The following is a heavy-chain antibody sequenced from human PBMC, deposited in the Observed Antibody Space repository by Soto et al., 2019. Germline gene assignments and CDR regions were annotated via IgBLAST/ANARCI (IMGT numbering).Heavy chain of an antibody. Sequence: EVQLVESGGGLVQPGGSLRLSCAASGFTVSSNYMSWVRKAPGKGLEGASVIYSGGSTYYADSVKGRFTISRDNSKNTLYLQMNSLRAEDTAVYYCARDEGSSWYYFDYWGQGTLVTVSS. J-gene: IGHJ4*02. CDR1: GFTVSSNY. CDR3: ARDEGSSWYYFDY. V-gene: IGHV3-66*01. D-gene: IGHD6-13*01. CDR2: IYSGGST.